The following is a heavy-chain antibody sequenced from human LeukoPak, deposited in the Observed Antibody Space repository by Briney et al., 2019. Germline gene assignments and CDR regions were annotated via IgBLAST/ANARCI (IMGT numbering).Heavy chain of an antibody. CDR2: ISDSGGST. CDR3: AKSTDFLNPDMDV. D-gene: IGHD3-3*01. J-gene: IGHJ6*03. Sequence: GGSLRLSCAASGFTFSNYAMSWVRQAPGKGLEWVSGISDSGGSTYYADSVKGRFTISRDNSKNTLYLQMNSLRAEDTAVYYCAKSTDFLNPDMDVWGKGTTVTVSS. CDR1: GFTFSNYA. V-gene: IGHV3-23*01.